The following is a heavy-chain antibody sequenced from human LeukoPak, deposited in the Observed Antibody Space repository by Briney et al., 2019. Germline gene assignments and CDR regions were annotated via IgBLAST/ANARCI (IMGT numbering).Heavy chain of an antibody. CDR1: GYTFTSYG. V-gene: IGHV1-18*01. J-gene: IGHJ4*02. CDR3: ARGLLDDILTGPFDY. Sequence: ASVKVSCKASGYTFTSYGISWVRQAPGQGLEWMGWISAYNGNTNYAQKLQGRVTMTTDTSTSTAYMELRSLRSDDTAVYYCARGLLDDILTGPFDYWGQGTLVTVSS. CDR2: ISAYNGNT. D-gene: IGHD3-9*01.